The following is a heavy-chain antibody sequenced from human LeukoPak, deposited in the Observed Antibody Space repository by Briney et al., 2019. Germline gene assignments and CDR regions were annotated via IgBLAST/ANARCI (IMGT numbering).Heavy chain of an antibody. D-gene: IGHD1-26*01. J-gene: IGHJ5*02. V-gene: IGHV3-48*01. CDR3: AASRELRRLVWFDP. Sequence: PGGSLRLSCAASGFTFSSYSMNWVRQAPGKGLEWVSYISSSSSTIYYADSVKGRFTISRDNSKNTLYLQMNSLRAEDTAVYYCAASRELRRLVWFDPWGQGTLVTVSS. CDR2: ISSSSSTI. CDR1: GFTFSSYS.